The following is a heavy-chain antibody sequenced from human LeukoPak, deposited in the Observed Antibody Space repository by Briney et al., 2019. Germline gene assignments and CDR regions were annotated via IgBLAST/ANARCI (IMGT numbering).Heavy chain of an antibody. Sequence: GGSLRLSCAASGFTFSSFAMSWVRQAPGKGLEWVAVISYDGSNKYYADSVKGRFTISRDNSKNTLYLQMNSLRAEDTAVYYCATDRNSGKYYDYWGQGTLVTVSS. V-gene: IGHV3-30*04. CDR2: ISYDGSNK. CDR1: GFTFSSFA. D-gene: IGHD1-26*01. J-gene: IGHJ4*02. CDR3: ATDRNSGKYYDY.